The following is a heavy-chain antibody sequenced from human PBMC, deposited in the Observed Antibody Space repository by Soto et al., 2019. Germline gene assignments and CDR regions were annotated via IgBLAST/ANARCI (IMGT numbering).Heavy chain of an antibody. CDR3: ARLLDSTENWFDP. J-gene: IGHJ5*02. D-gene: IGHD3-10*01. Sequence: SETLSLTCTVSGGSISSSSYYWGWIRQPPGKGLEWIGSIYYSGSTYYNPSLKGRVTISVDTSKNQFSLKLSSVTAADTAVYYCARLLDSTENWFDPWGQGTLVTVSS. V-gene: IGHV4-39*01. CDR2: IYYSGST. CDR1: GGSISSSSYY.